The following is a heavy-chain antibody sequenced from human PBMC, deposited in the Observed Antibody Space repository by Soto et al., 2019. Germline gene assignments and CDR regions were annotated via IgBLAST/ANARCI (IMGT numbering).Heavy chain of an antibody. D-gene: IGHD5-12*01. CDR3: ARASIVATMGGWLDP. Sequence: EVQLVESGGGLVQAGGSLRLSCAASGFTVSGNYMAWVRQAPGKGLEWASIIYSTNNTYYADFVKGRFTMSRDNSKNTMWLQMNSLRAEDTAVYYCARASIVATMGGWLDPWGQGARVIVSS. CDR2: IYSTNNT. V-gene: IGHV3-66*01. CDR1: GFTVSGNY. J-gene: IGHJ5*02.